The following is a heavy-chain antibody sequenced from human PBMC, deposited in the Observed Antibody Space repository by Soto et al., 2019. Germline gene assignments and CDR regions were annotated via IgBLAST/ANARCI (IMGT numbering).Heavy chain of an antibody. V-gene: IGHV3-74*01. J-gene: IGHJ3*02. D-gene: IGHD5-12*01. CDR3: ARDLRKYSGYDDAFDI. Sequence: EVQLVESGGGLVQPGGSLRLSCAASGFTFSSYWMHWVRQAPGKGLVWVSRINSEASSTSYADSVKGRFTISRDNAKITLYMQMNSLRAEDTAVYYCARDLRKYSGYDDAFDIWGQGTMVTVSS. CDR2: INSEASST. CDR1: GFTFSSYW.